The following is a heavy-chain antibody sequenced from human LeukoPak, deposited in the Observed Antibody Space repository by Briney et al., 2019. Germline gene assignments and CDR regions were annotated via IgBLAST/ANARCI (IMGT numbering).Heavy chain of an antibody. Sequence: GGSLRLSCAASGFTFSSYSMNWVRQAPGKGLEWVSYISSSSSTIYYADSVKGRFTISRDNAKNSLYLQMNSLRAEDKAVYYCASQDYYYYMDVWGKGTTVTVSS. CDR3: ASQDYYYYMDV. J-gene: IGHJ6*03. CDR2: ISSSSSTI. CDR1: GFTFSSYS. V-gene: IGHV3-48*01.